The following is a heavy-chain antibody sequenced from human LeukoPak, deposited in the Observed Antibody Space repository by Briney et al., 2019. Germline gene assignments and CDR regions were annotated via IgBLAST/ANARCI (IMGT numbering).Heavy chain of an antibody. CDR3: AKDDLEYYYDSSGYYPSD. Sequence: PGGSLRLSCAASGFTFDDYAMYWVRQASGKGLEWVSLISWNGGSTYYADSVKGRFTISRDNSKNSLDLQMNSLGVEDTALYYCAKDDLEYYYDSSGYYPSDWGQGTLVTVSS. V-gene: IGHV3-43D*03. D-gene: IGHD3-22*01. J-gene: IGHJ4*02. CDR1: GFTFDDYA. CDR2: ISWNGGST.